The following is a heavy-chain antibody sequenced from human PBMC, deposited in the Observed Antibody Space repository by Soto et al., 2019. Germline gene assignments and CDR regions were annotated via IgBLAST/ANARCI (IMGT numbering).Heavy chain of an antibody. Sequence: PSETLSLTCTLSGGSVRAPDWWNWVRQSPDKGLEWIAEVHISGHSNYNPSIRSRVSVSIDSSKNQFYLNLNSVTAADTAIYYCARVRQGCSANNCYFDPWGQGTQVTVS. V-gene: IGHV4-4*02. J-gene: IGHJ5*01. CDR2: VHISGHS. CDR1: GGSVRAPDW. D-gene: IGHD1-1*01. CDR3: ARVRQGCSANNCYFDP.